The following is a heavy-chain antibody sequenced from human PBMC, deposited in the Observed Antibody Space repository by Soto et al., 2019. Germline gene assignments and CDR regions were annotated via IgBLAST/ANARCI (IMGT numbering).Heavy chain of an antibody. CDR1: GFSFSIYS. CDR3: AKDRGGSGAFDI. D-gene: IGHD3-10*01. Sequence: EGQLVEFGGGLVKPGGSLRLSCAASGFSFSIYSYNWVRQAPGKGLEWLSYISPAGSSIYYVDSVKGRFTISRDSARDSVYLQMNSLRAEDTAVYYCAKDRGGSGAFDIWGQGTMVTVSS. V-gene: IGHV3-48*01. CDR2: ISPAGSSI. J-gene: IGHJ3*02.